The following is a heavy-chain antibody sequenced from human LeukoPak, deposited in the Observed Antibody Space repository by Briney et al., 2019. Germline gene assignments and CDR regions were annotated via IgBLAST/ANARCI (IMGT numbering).Heavy chain of an antibody. J-gene: IGHJ4*02. CDR2: IGATGVST. V-gene: IGHV3-23*01. D-gene: IGHD5-12*01. Sequence: GGSLRLSCAASGFAFSSYAMSWVRQAPGKGLEWVSGIGATGVSTFYGDSVKGRFTMSRDNSKNTLYLRMDSLRAEDTAVYYCAKDQGGYSAYGHLDYWGQGTLVTVSS. CDR1: GFAFSSYA. CDR3: AKDQGGYSAYGHLDY.